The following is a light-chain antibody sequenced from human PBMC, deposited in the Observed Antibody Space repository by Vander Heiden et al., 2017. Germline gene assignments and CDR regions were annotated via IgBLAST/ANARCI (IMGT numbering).Light chain of an antibody. CDR2: DAS. CDR3: QQYDNLLIT. V-gene: IGKV1-33*01. J-gene: IGKJ5*01. Sequence: DIQMTQSPSSLSASVGDSVTITCQASQDISHYLNWYQQKPGKAPKLLIYDASNLETGVPSRFSGSGSGTDFTFTISSLQPEDIATYYCQQYDNLLITFGQGTRLEIK. CDR1: QDISHY.